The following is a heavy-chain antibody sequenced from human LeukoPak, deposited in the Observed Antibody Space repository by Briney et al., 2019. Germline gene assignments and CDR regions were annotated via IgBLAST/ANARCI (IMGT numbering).Heavy chain of an antibody. CDR1: GFIFSGYY. CDR3: GTHAGRTGSDD. V-gene: IGHV3-11*01. D-gene: IGHD3/OR15-3a*01. J-gene: IGHJ4*02. Sequence: PGGSLRLSCATSGFIFSGYYMSWIRQAPGKGLEWVSYISGSGNDISYADSVKGRFTMSRDNAKGSLYPQMNSLRAADTAVYYCGTHAGRTGSDDWGQGTLVTVSS. CDR2: ISGSGNDI.